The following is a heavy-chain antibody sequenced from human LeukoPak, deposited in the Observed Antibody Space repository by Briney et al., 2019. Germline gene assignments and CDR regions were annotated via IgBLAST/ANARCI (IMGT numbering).Heavy chain of an antibody. J-gene: IGHJ5*02. CDR2: INPNSGGT. V-gene: IGHV1-2*02. Sequence: VSVKVSCKASGYTFTGYYMHWVRQAPGQGLEWMGWINPNSGGTNYAQKFQGRVTMTRDTSISTAYMELSRLRSDDTAVYYCARGNYYDSSGYYMKKNWFDPWGQGTLVTVSS. CDR1: GYTFTGYY. CDR3: ARGNYYDSSGYYMKKNWFDP. D-gene: IGHD3-22*01.